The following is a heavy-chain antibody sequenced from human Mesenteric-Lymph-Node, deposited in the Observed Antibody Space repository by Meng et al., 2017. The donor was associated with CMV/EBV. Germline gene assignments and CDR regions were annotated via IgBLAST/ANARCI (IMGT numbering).Heavy chain of an antibody. Sequence: LSLTCAASGFTFSSYSMNWVRQAPGKGLEWVSYISSSSSTIYYADSVKGRFTISRDNAKNSLYLQMNSLRAEDTAVYYCARGLWFGELPPGYWGQGTLVTVSS. CDR2: ISSSSSTI. D-gene: IGHD3-10*01. J-gene: IGHJ4*02. V-gene: IGHV3-48*04. CDR1: GFTFSSYS. CDR3: ARGLWFGELPPGY.